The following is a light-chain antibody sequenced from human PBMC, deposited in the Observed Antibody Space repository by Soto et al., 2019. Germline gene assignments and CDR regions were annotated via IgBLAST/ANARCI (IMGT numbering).Light chain of an antibody. CDR2: GAS. CDR1: QSVSSSY. J-gene: IGKJ1*01. V-gene: IGKV3-20*01. Sequence: EIVLTQSPGTLYLSPGERATLSCRASQSVSSSYLAWYQQKPGQAPRLLIYGASSRATGIPDRFSGSGSGTDFTLTIGRLEPEDFVVYYCQQYGGSPWTFGQGTKVDIK. CDR3: QQYGGSPWT.